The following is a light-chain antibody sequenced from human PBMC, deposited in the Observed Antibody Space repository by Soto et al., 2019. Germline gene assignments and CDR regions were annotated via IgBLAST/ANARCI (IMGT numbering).Light chain of an antibody. V-gene: IGKV3-15*01. CDR3: HQYYTWPRT. CDR2: GAS. Sequence: EIVMTQSPVTLSVSPGERATLSCRASQTVTTDLAWYQQKPGQAPRLVIHGASTRATDFPARFSGSGPGTEFTLTISSLQSEDIAVYYGHQYYTWPRTFGQGTKVEIK. J-gene: IGKJ1*01. CDR1: QTVTTD.